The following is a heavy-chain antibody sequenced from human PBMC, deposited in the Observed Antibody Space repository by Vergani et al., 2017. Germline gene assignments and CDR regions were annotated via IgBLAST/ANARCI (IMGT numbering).Heavy chain of an antibody. CDR1: GGSISSSSYY. D-gene: IGHD1-1*01. CDR3: ASLKRGTRGAFDI. V-gene: IGHV4-39*01. CDR2: IYYTGST. Sequence: QLQLQESGPGLVKPSETLSLTCTVSGGSISSSSYYWGWIRQPPGKGLDWIGSIYYTGSTYYNPSLKSRVTILLDTSKNQFSLKLTSVTAADTAVYYCASLKRGTRGAFDIWGQGTMVTVSS. J-gene: IGHJ3*02.